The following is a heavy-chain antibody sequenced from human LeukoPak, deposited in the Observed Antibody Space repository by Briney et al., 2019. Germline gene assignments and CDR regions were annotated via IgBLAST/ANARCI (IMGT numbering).Heavy chain of an antibody. CDR1: GGSFSGYY. CDR2: INHSGST. CDR3: VRVSYWYFDL. J-gene: IGHJ2*01. Sequence: SETLSLTCAVYGGSFSGYYWSWIRQPPGKGLEWIGEINHSGSTNYNPSLKSRVTISVDTSKNQFSLKLSSVTAADTAVYYCVRVSYWYFDLWGRGTLVTVSS. V-gene: IGHV4-34*01.